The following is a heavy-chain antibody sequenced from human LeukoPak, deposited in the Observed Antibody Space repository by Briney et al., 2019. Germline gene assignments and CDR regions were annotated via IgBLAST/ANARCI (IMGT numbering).Heavy chain of an antibody. V-gene: IGHV4-59*01. CDR3: TRDRSALDT. CDR2: TSNIGNT. J-gene: IGHJ3*02. CDR1: GASISSYF. Sequence: SETLSLTCTVSGASISSYFWTWIRQSPGKGLEWIGYTSNIGNTNYNPSLKSRVTISGDTSKNQFSLKLSSVTAADTAVYYCTRDRSALDTWGQGTLVTVSS.